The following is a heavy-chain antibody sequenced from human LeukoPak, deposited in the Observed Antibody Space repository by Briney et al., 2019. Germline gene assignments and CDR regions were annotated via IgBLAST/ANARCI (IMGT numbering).Heavy chain of an antibody. J-gene: IGHJ4*02. V-gene: IGHV3-23*01. D-gene: IGHD6-19*01. Sequence: GGSLRLSCAASGFTFTTYAMGWVRQAPGKGLEWVSSIKGGGGDPFYADSVKGRFTISRDNSKNTLFLQMNSLRAEDTAVYYCAKEYSSGWYYFDYWGQGTLVTVSS. CDR2: IKGGGGDP. CDR1: GFTFTTYA. CDR3: AKEYSSGWYYFDY.